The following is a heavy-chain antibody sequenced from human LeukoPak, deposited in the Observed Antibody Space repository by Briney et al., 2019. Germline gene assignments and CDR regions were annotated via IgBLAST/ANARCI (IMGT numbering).Heavy chain of an antibody. Sequence: NPGGSLRLSCSASGFTFDDYGMSWVRQAPGKGLEWVSHISDSGRSIYYADSVKGRFTISRDNAKNSLYLQMNSLRAEDTAVYYCARRAGAYSHPYDYWGQGTLVTVSS. CDR1: GFTFDDYG. V-gene: IGHV3-11*01. D-gene: IGHD4/OR15-4a*01. CDR2: ISDSGRSI. J-gene: IGHJ4*02. CDR3: ARRAGAYSHPYDY.